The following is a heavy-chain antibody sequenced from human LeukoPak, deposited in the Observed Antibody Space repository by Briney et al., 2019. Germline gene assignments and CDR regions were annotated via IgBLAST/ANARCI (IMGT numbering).Heavy chain of an antibody. CDR1: GYTLTELS. J-gene: IGHJ4*02. D-gene: IGHD3-10*01. CDR3: ATFPIRITMVRGVIIGPMDGYFDY. Sequence: ASVKVSCKVSGYTLTELSMHWVRQAPGKGLEWMGGFDPEDGETIYAQKFQGRVTMTEDTSTDTAYMELSSLRSEDTAVYYCATFPIRITMVRGVIIGPMDGYFDYWGQGTLVTVSS. CDR2: FDPEDGET. V-gene: IGHV1-24*01.